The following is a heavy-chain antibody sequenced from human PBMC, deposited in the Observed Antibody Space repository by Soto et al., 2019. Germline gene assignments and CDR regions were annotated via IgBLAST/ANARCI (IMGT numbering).Heavy chain of an antibody. CDR3: ARSWGKQQLVDY. V-gene: IGHV1-8*01. D-gene: IGHD6-13*01. CDR1: GYTFTSYD. J-gene: IGHJ4*02. CDR2: MNPNSGNT. Sequence: ASVKVSCKASGYTFTSYDINWVRQATGQGLEWMGWMNPNSGNTGYAQKFQGRVTMTRSTSISTAYMELSSLRSEDTAVYYCARSWGKQQLVDYWGQGTLVTVSS.